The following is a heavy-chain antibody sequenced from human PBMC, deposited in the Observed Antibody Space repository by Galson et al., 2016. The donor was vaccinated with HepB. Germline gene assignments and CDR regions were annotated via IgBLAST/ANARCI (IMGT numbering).Heavy chain of an antibody. J-gene: IGHJ4*02. CDR2: MWHDGSKT. CDR3: AKAYGVDSYHFND. D-gene: IGHD4-17*01. Sequence: SLRLSCAASGLTISDYGMNWVRQAPGKGLEWVAFMWHDGSKTYYPDSLRGRFTISRDNSKNTVYLQMDRLRAEDTAVYYCAKAYGVDSYHFNDWGQGTLVIVSS. V-gene: IGHV3-33*06. CDR1: GLTISDYG.